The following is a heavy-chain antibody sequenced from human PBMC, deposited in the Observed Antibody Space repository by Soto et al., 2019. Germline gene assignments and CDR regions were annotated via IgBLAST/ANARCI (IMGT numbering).Heavy chain of an antibody. V-gene: IGHV3-23*01. CDR2: ISGSGGST. CDR3: AKDLSGPNIDYHYYGMDV. J-gene: IGHJ6*02. D-gene: IGHD3-9*01. Sequence: GGSLRLSCAASGFTFSSYAMSWVRQAPGKGLEWVSAISGSGGSTYYADSVKGRFTISRDNSKNTLYLQMNSLRAEDTAVYYCAKDLSGPNIDYHYYGMDVWGQGTTVTVSS. CDR1: GFTFSSYA.